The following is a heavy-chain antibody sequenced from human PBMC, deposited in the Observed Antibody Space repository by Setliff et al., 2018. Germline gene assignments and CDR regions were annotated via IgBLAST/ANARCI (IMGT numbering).Heavy chain of an antibody. V-gene: IGHV4-4*07. CDR3: AREQWLDPPGYYYMDV. D-gene: IGHD6-19*01. CDR2: IYIGGTA. Sequence: SETLSLTCTVSGSSISSYYWSWIRQPAGKGLEWIGHIYIGGTANYNPSLKSRVTMSIDTSKNQFSLKLNSVTAADMAVYYCAREQWLDPPGYYYMDVWAKGTTVTVS. J-gene: IGHJ6*03. CDR1: GSSISSYY.